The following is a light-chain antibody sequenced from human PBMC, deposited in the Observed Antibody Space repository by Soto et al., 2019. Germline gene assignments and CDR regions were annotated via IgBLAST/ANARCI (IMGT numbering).Light chain of an antibody. CDR3: QHQDT. CDR1: QSISSY. J-gene: IGKJ4*01. V-gene: IGKV1-39*01. CDR2: AAS. Sequence: DIQMTQSPSSLSASVGDRVTITCRASQSISSYLNWYQQKPGKAPKLLIYAASSLQSGVPSRFSGSGSGTDFTLTISSLQPEDFATYYCQHQDTFGGGTKVGIK.